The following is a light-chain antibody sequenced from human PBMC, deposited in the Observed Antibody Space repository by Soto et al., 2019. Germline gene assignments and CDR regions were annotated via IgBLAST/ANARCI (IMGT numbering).Light chain of an antibody. CDR2: EVT. J-gene: IGLJ1*01. CDR3: TSWTTNNIPYV. CDR1: SSDVGCYNY. V-gene: IGLV2-14*03. Sequence: LTQPASVSGSPGQSISLSCTGSSSDVGCYNYVSWYQQHPGEAPKLLIYEVTHRPSGVSDRFSGSKSGSTASLTISGLQTDDEADYYCTSWTTNNIPYVFGTGTKATVL.